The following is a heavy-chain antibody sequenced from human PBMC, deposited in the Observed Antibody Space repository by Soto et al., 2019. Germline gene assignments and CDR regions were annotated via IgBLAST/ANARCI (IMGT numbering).Heavy chain of an antibody. Sequence: PGGSLRLSCAASGFTFSRYGMNWLRQAPGKGLEWVASISSSTSYAYYADSVKGRFSTSRDNAKNILYLEMYALRSEDTAIYYCARDPSEGRVGNWFESWGQGTLVTVFS. V-gene: IGHV3-21*06. CDR1: GFTFSRYG. CDR3: ARDPSEGRVGNWFES. J-gene: IGHJ5*01. CDR2: ISSSTSYA.